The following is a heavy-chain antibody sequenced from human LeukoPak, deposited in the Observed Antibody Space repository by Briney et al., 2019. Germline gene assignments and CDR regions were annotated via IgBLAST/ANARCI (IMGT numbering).Heavy chain of an antibody. CDR2: ISVYDGNT. Sequence: ASVKVSCKASGYTFTSDGISWGRQAPGQGLEWMGWISVYDGNTTSAQKLQGRVTKTTATSMSTAYMELRSLRSEDTAVYYCARDRRDGYNPIDYWGQGALVTVSS. J-gene: IGHJ4*02. CDR1: GYTFTSDG. D-gene: IGHD5-24*01. CDR3: ARDRRDGYNPIDY. V-gene: IGHV1-18*01.